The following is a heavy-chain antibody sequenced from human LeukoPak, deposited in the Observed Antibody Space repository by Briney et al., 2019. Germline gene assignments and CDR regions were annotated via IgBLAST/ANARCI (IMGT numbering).Heavy chain of an antibody. D-gene: IGHD2-8*01. CDR2: IIPNSGGT. Sequence: GASVKVSCKAPGYTFTNYYIHWVRQAPGQGLEWMGWIIPNSGGTNYAQKFQGRVTMTRDTSISTAYMEVSRLRSDDTAMYYCAREVYAFDIWGQGTMVTVSS. CDR1: GYTFTNYY. V-gene: IGHV1-2*02. J-gene: IGHJ3*02. CDR3: AREVYAFDI.